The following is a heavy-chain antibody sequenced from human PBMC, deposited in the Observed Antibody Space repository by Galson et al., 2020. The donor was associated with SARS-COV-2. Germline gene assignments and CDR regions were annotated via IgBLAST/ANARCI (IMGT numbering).Heavy chain of an antibody. CDR3: ARGYGGNYYYMDG. Sequence: GESLKISCAASGFTFSSYAMHWVRQAPGKGLEWVAVISYDGSNKYYADSVKGRFTISRDNSKNTLYLQMNSLRAEDTAVYYCARGYGGNYYYMDGWGRGTTVTVS. CDR2: ISYDGSNK. CDR1: GFTFSSYA. D-gene: IGHD4-17*01. J-gene: IGHJ6*03. V-gene: IGHV3-30*01.